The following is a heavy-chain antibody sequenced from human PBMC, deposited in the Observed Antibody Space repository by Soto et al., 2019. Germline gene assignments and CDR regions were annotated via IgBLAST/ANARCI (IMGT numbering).Heavy chain of an antibody. J-gene: IGHJ5*02. CDR2: INHSGST. CDR3: ARDRNYDFWSGYYGLWFDP. V-gene: IGHV4-34*01. CDR1: GGSFSGYY. Sequence: SETLSLTCAVYGGSFSGYYWSWIRQPPGKGLEWIGEINHSGSTNYNPSLKSRVTISVDTSKNQFSLKLSSVTAADTAVYYCARDRNYDFWSGYYGLWFDPWGQGTLVTVS. D-gene: IGHD3-3*01.